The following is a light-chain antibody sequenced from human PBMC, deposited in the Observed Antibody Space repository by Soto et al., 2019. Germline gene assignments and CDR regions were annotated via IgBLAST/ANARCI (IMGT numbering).Light chain of an antibody. Sequence: EIVMTQSPDTLSVSSGEGATLSCRASHSVGTNLAWYQQKPGQAPRLVISGASTRATGVPARFSGSGSATDFALSISGLQSEDFAVYYCQQYDDWPLTFGGGARVEIK. CDR2: GAS. CDR1: HSVGTN. J-gene: IGKJ4*01. V-gene: IGKV3-15*01. CDR3: QQYDDWPLT.